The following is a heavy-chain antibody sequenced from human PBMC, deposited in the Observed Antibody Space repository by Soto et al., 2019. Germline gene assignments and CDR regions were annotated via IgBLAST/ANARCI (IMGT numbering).Heavy chain of an antibody. CDR2: IYYSGGT. Sequence: QVQLQESGPGLVKPSETLSLTCSVSGGSISSYYWSWIRQPPGKALEWIGYIYYSGGTTYNPSLKSRVTISVDTSKIQFSLRLSSVTAADTAVYYCAKSGWGSNAFDIWGQGTMVTVSS. V-gene: IGHV4-59*03. CDR3: AKSGWGSNAFDI. J-gene: IGHJ3*02. D-gene: IGHD7-27*01. CDR1: GGSISSYY.